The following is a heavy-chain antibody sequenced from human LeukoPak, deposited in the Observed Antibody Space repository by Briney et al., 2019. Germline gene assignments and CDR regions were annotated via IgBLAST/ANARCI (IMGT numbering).Heavy chain of an antibody. J-gene: IGHJ2*01. CDR1: GFSFSNYA. D-gene: IGHD1-1*01. Sequence: GGSLRLSCAASGFSFSNYAMSWIRQAPGKGLEWVSAISGGGEDTYYPDSVKGRFTISRDNSKNTLYLQMNSLRAEDTAIYYCAKPRAMTTGVGRYFDLWGRGTLVTVSS. V-gene: IGHV3-23*01. CDR3: AKPRAMTTGVGRYFDL. CDR2: ISGGGEDT.